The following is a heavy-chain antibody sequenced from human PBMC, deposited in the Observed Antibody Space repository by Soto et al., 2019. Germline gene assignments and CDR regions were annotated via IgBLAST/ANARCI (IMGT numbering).Heavy chain of an antibody. Sequence: KPSETLSLTCTVSGGSINNYYWSWIRQPPGKGLEWIGYIYYSGRTSYNPSLKSRVTISVDTSKNQFSLKLSSVTAADPAVYYCAKHRYFYCNTCHPGQLALWGQGTLVTVSS. CDR3: AKHRYFYCNTCHPGQLAL. J-gene: IGHJ1*01. CDR1: GGSINNYY. V-gene: IGHV4-59*08. CDR2: IYYSGRT. D-gene: IGHD6-6*01.